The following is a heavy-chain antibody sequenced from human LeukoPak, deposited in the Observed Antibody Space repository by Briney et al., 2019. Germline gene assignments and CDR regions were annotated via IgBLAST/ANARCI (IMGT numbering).Heavy chain of an antibody. V-gene: IGHV1-2*02. CDR1: GYTFTGYY. Sequence: ASVKVSCKASGYTFTGYYMHWVRQAPGQGLEWMGWINPNSGGTNYAQKFQGRVTMTRDTSISTAYMELSSLRSDDTAVYYCARGRNIGVVGAATNLEDCWGQGTLVTVSP. CDR3: ARGRNIGVVGAATNLEDC. J-gene: IGHJ4*02. CDR2: INPNSGGT. D-gene: IGHD2-15*01.